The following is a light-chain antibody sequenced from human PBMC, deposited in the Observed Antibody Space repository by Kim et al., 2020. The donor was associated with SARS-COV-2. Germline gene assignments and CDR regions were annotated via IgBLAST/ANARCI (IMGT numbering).Light chain of an antibody. CDR2: GNT. Sequence: GQRVTTSGTGNSSNIGATFDVHWYQQLPGAAPKLLIYGNTNRPSGVPDRFSASKSGTSASLAITGLQSEDEADYYCQSYDSSLGGVFGGGTQLTVL. V-gene: IGLV1-40*01. CDR1: SSNIGATFD. CDR3: QSYDSSLGGV. J-gene: IGLJ3*02.